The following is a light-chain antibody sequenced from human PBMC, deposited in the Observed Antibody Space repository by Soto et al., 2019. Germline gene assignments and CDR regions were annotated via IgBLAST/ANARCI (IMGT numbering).Light chain of an antibody. CDR1: QSVSSSY. V-gene: IGKV3-20*01. J-gene: IGKJ1*01. CDR3: QQYGSSPGT. CDR2: GAS. Sequence: EIVLTQSPGTLSLSPGEIATLSCRASQSVSSSYLAWYQQKPGQAPRLLIYGASSRATGIPDRFSGSGSGTDFTLTISRLEPEDFAVYYCQQYGSSPGTFGQGTKVDIK.